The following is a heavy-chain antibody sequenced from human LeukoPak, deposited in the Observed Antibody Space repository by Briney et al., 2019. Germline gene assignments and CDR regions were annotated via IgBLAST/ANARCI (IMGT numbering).Heavy chain of an antibody. V-gene: IGHV4-34*01. CDR1: GGSFSGYY. CDR3: ARGRYYYGSGSGTAFDY. J-gene: IGHJ4*02. CDR2: INHSGST. Sequence: SETRSLTCAVYGGSFSGYYWSWIRQPPGKGLEWIGEINHSGSTNYNPSLKSRVTISVDTSKNQFSLKLSSVTAADTAVYYCARGRYYYGSGSGTAFDYLGQGTLVTVSS. D-gene: IGHD3-10*01.